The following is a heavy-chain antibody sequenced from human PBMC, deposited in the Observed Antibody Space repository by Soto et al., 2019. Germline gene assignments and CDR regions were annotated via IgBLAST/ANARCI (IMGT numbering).Heavy chain of an antibody. J-gene: IGHJ6*02. CDR2: ISAYNDNT. D-gene: IGHD3-22*01. CDR1: GYTFTCYA. CDR3: ARDRPYYYDSSGSGMRRLYYYYYGMGV. V-gene: IGHV1-18*01. Sequence: GASVKASCKASGYTFTCYAISWVQQAPGQGLEWMGWISAYNDNTNYAQKLQGRVTMTTDTSTSTAYMELRSLRSDDTAVYYCARDRPYYYDSSGSGMRRLYYYYYGMGVWGQGTTVTVSS.